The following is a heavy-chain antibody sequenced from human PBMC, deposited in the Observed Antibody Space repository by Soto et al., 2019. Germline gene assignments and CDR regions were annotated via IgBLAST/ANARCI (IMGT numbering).Heavy chain of an antibody. Sequence: SETLSLTWTVAGGSINSGDYCWTLIRQPPAKGLEWIGYIYHTGTTYYNTSLKSRVTISVDRSKNQFSLKLSSVTAADTAVYYCARGANSYDSSGDSWFDPWRQGTLVTVSS. CDR2: IYHTGTT. CDR3: ARGANSYDSSGDSWFDP. CDR1: GGSINSGDYC. V-gene: IGHV4-30-2*01. D-gene: IGHD3-22*01. J-gene: IGHJ5*02.